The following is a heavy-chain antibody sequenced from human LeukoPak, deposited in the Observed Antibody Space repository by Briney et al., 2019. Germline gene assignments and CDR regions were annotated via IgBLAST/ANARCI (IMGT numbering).Heavy chain of an antibody. CDR1: GFTFSSYA. CDR3: AKAKTGDPFYYFDY. J-gene: IGHJ4*02. V-gene: IGHV3-23*01. CDR2: ISDSGGST. D-gene: IGHD7-27*01. Sequence: PGGSLRLSCAASGFTFSSYAMSWVRQAPGKGLEWVSAISDSGGSTYYADTVKGRFTISRDNSKNTLYLQMNSLRAEDTAVYYCAKAKTGDPFYYFDYWGQGTLVTVSS.